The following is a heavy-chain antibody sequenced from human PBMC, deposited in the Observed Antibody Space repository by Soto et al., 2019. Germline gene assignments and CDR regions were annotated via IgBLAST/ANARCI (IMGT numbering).Heavy chain of an antibody. Sequence: GRSLRLSCAAFGFTFSDYYMSWIRQAPGKGLEWVSYISSSSSYTNYAGSVKGRFTISRDNAKNSLYLQMNSLRAEDTAVYYCARGGDFWSGSPDYWGQGTLVTVSS. J-gene: IGHJ4*02. D-gene: IGHD3-3*01. CDR2: ISSSSSYT. CDR1: GFTFSDYY. V-gene: IGHV3-11*06. CDR3: ARGGDFWSGSPDY.